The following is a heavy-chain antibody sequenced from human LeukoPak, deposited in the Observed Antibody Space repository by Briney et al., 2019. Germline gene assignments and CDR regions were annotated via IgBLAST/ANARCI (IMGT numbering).Heavy chain of an antibody. CDR1: GFTFSSSS. V-gene: IGHV3-48*04. CDR3: AKDIGYGGDYYFDY. CDR2: ISSTSTTI. Sequence: GGSLRLSCAASGFTFSSSSMNWVRQAPGKGLEWVSYISSTSTTIYYADSVKGRFTISRDNAKNSLYLQMNSLRAEDTALYYCAKDIGYGGDYYFDYWGQGTLVTVSS. J-gene: IGHJ4*02. D-gene: IGHD4-23*01.